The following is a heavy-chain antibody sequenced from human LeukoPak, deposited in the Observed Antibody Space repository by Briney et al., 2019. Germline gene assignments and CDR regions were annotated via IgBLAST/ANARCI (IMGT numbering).Heavy chain of an antibody. CDR3: ARDGWYDWAFDY. D-gene: IGHD6-19*01. CDR1: GFTVSSNY. Sequence: GGSLRLSCAASGFTVSSNYMSWVRQAPGKGLEWVSDIYSGGSTYYADSVKGRFTISRDNSKNTLYLQMNSLRAEDTAVYYCARDGWYDWAFDYWGQGTLVTVSS. J-gene: IGHJ4*02. CDR2: IYSGGST. V-gene: IGHV3-53*01.